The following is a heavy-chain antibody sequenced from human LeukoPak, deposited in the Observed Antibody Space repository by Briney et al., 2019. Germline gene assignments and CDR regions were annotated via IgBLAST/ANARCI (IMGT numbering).Heavy chain of an antibody. J-gene: IGHJ3*02. CDR2: IRYDGSNK. CDR1: GFTFSSYG. D-gene: IGHD3-22*01. CDR3: ASLYDSSGLGPEDAFDI. Sequence: PGGSLRLSCAASGFTFSSYGMHWVRQAPGKGLEGVAFIRYDGSNKYYADSVKGRFTISRDNSKNTLYLQMNSLRAEDMAVYYCASLYDSSGLGPEDAFDIWGQGTMVTVSS. V-gene: IGHV3-30*02.